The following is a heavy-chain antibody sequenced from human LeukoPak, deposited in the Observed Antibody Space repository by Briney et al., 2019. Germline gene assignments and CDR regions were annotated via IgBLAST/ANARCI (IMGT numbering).Heavy chain of an antibody. CDR1: GFTFSSYA. J-gene: IGHJ4*02. D-gene: IGHD3-22*01. Sequence: PGGSLRLSCAASGFTFSSYAMSWVRQAPGKGLEWVSAVSGSGGTTNYADSVKGRFTISRDNSKNTMYLQLNSLRAEDTAVYYCAKPGNSGYCYFDYWGQGTLVTVSS. V-gene: IGHV3-23*01. CDR3: AKPGNSGYCYFDY. CDR2: VSGSGGTT.